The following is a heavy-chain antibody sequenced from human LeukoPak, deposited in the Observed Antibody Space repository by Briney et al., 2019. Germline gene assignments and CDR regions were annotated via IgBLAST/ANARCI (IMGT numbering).Heavy chain of an antibody. J-gene: IGHJ4*02. CDR1: GFTFSSYG. CDR2: ISYDGSNK. V-gene: IGHV3-30*18. D-gene: IGHD3-22*01. Sequence: GGSLRLSCAASGFTFSSYGMHWVRQAPGKGLEWVAVISYDGSNKYYADSVKGRFTISRDNSKNTLYLQMNSLRAEDTAMYYCAKDARGYDSSGYLDYWGQGTLVTVSS. CDR3: AKDARGYDSSGYLDY.